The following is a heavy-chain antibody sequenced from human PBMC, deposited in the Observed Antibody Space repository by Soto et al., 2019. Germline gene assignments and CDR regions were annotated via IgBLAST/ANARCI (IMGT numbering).Heavy chain of an antibody. Sequence: QEQLVQSGAEVKKPGSSVKVSCKASGGIFSSYAISWVRQAPGQGLEWMGGIIPIFGTANYAQKFQGRVTITADESTNKASMDLSSLKSEDTAIYYCARGGSGYVWFNEFWGQGTLVTVSS. CDR2: IIPIFGTA. J-gene: IGHJ4*02. CDR1: GGIFSSYA. D-gene: IGHD3-22*01. V-gene: IGHV1-69*01. CDR3: ARGGSGYVWFNEF.